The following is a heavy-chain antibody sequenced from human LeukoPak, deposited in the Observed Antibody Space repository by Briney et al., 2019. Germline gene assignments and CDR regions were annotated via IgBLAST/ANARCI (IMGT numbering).Heavy chain of an antibody. Sequence: GGSLRLSCAASGFTFSSYSMNWVRQAPGKGLEWVSSICSSSSYIYYADSVKDRFTISRDNAKNSLYLQMNSLRAEDTALYYCARSGHIVATIRGFDYWGQGTLVTVSS. D-gene: IGHD5-12*01. CDR2: ICSSSSYI. V-gene: IGHV3-21*04. CDR3: ARSGHIVATIRGFDY. J-gene: IGHJ4*02. CDR1: GFTFSSYS.